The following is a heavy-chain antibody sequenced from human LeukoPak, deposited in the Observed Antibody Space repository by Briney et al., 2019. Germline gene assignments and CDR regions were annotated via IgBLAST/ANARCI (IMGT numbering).Heavy chain of an antibody. CDR3: AGGLNTVVTLGY. CDR1: GFTFSSYG. CDR2: ISTSGSTI. V-gene: IGHV3-48*02. J-gene: IGHJ4*02. Sequence: SGGSLRLSCAASGFTFSSYGMNWVRQAPGKGLEWVSYISTSGSTIYYADSVKGRFTISRDNAKNSLYLQMNSLRDEDTAVYYCAGGLNTVVTLGYWGQGTLVTVSS. D-gene: IGHD4-23*01.